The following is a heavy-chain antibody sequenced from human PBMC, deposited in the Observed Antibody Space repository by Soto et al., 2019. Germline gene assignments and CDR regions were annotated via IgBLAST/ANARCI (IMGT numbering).Heavy chain of an antibody. Sequence: GGSLRLSCAASGFTFDDYAMHWVRQAPGKGLEWVSGISWNSGSIGYADSVKGRFTIYRDNAKNSLYLQMNSLRAEDTALYYCAKGAVAGTYYFDYWGQGTLVTVSS. CDR1: GFTFDDYA. CDR2: ISWNSGSI. CDR3: AKGAVAGTYYFDY. D-gene: IGHD6-19*01. V-gene: IGHV3-9*01. J-gene: IGHJ4*02.